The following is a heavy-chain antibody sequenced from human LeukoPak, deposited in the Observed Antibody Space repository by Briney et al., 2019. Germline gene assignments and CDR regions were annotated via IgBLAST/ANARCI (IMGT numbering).Heavy chain of an antibody. J-gene: IGHJ4*02. CDR1: GFTFSSYA. V-gene: IGHV3-21*01. Sequence: GSLRLSCAASGFTFSSYAMHWVRQAPGKGLEWLSSISGSGSYIYYIDLVKGRFTISRDNAKNSLYLQMNSLRAEDTAVYFCARDPRKSSSWYWDYWGQGTLVTVSS. CDR3: ARDPRKSSSWYWDY. CDR2: ISGSGSYI. D-gene: IGHD6-13*01.